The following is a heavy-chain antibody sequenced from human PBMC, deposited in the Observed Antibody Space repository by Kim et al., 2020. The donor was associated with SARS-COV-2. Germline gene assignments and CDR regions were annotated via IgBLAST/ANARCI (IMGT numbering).Heavy chain of an antibody. Sequence: GGSLRLSCAASGFTFSSHWMTWVRQAPGKGLEWVANIKPDGNEKHYVDSVKGRFTISRDNAKNSLFLQMNSLGAEDTAVYYCAGNTVAAPGDMWGHGTLVTVSS. CDR2: IKPDGNEK. V-gene: IGHV3-7*03. CDR3: AGNTVAAPGDM. D-gene: IGHD2-21*01. CDR1: GFTFSSHW. J-gene: IGHJ4*03.